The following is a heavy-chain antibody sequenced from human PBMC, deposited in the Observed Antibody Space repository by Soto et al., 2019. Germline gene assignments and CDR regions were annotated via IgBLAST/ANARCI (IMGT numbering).Heavy chain of an antibody. D-gene: IGHD2-15*01. J-gene: IGHJ4*02. CDR3: ARHTPAISISDH. V-gene: IGHV4-39*01. CDR2: IYYSGST. CDR1: GGSISSSSYY. Sequence: SETLSLTCTVSGGSISSSSYYWGWIRQPPGKGLEWIGSIYYSGSTYYNPSLKSRVTISVDTSKNQFSLKLSSVTAADTAVYYCARHTPAISISDHWGQGALVTVSS.